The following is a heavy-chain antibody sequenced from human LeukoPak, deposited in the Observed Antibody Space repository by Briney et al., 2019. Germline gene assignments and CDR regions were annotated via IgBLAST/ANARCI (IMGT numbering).Heavy chain of an antibody. J-gene: IGHJ3*01. CDR3: ARQVVDTAMVDDAFDV. CDR2: IYYSGSA. CDR1: GGSISSSSFY. D-gene: IGHD5-18*01. V-gene: IGHV4-39*01. Sequence: PSETLSLTCSVSGGSISSSSFYWGWIRQPPGKGLERIGSIYYSGSAYYNPSLKSRVTVSVDTSKNQFSLKVSSVTAADTAVYYCARQVVDTAMVDDAFDVWGQGTMVTVSS.